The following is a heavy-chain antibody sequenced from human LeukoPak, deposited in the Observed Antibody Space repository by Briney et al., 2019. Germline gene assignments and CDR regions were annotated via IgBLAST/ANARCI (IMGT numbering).Heavy chain of an antibody. CDR3: TRKYYYDSSGYYPFDY. J-gene: IGHJ4*02. CDR1: GFTFGDYA. D-gene: IGHD3-22*01. CDR2: IRSKAYGGTT. Sequence: TGGSLRLSCTASGFTFGDYAMSWFRQAPRKGLEWVGFIRSKAYGGTTEYAASVKGRFTISRDDSKSIAYLQMNSLKTEDTAVYYCTRKYYYDSSGYYPFDYWGQGTLVTVSS. V-gene: IGHV3-49*03.